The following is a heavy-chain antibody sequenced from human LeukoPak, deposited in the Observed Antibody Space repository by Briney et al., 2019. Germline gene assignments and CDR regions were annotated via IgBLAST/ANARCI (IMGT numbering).Heavy chain of an antibody. CDR3: ARSTRDGYNHYHYYYMDV. D-gene: IGHD5-24*01. CDR1: GFIVSSNY. V-gene: IGHV3-53*01. CDR2: IYSGGHT. J-gene: IGHJ6*03. Sequence: GGSLRLSCAASGFIVSSNYMNWVRQAPGRGLEWVSVIYSGGHTYYTDSVKGRFTISRDNSNNTLYLHMNSLRPDDTAVYYCARSTRDGYNHYHYYYMDVWGKGTTVTVSS.